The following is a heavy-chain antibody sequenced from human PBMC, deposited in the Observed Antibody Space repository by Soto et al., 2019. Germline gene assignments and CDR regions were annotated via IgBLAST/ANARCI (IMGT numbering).Heavy chain of an antibody. Sequence: ASVKVSCKASGYTFTSYGISWVRQAPGQGLEWMGWISAYNGNTNYAQKLQGRVTMTTDTSTSTAYMELRSLRSDDTAVYYCARAVSGGIRYNWFDPWGQGTLVTVSS. CDR3: ARAVSGGIRYNWFDP. CDR1: GYTFTSYG. CDR2: ISAYNGNT. D-gene: IGHD3-16*01. V-gene: IGHV1-18*01. J-gene: IGHJ5*02.